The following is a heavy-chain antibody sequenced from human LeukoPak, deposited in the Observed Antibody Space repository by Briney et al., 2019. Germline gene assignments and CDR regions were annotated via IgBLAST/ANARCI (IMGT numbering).Heavy chain of an antibody. CDR2: ITQDGTGT. Sequence: GGSLRLSCAASGITFRNYWMHWVRQTPGKGLVWVSHITQDGTGTFYADSVKGRFTIPRDNAKNTLYLQMNNLRAEDTAVYYCATDDYRGLGYWGQGTLVTVSS. V-gene: IGHV3-74*01. CDR1: GITFRNYW. J-gene: IGHJ4*02. CDR3: ATDDYRGLGY. D-gene: IGHD3-16*01.